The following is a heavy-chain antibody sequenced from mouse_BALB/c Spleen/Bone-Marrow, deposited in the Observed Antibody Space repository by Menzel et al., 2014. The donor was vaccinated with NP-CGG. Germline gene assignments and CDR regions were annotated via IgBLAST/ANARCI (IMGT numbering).Heavy chain of an antibody. J-gene: IGHJ4*01. D-gene: IGHD2-1*01. CDR1: YTFTDHV. CDR2: IYPGSGST. CDR3: ARLDGNYRYAMDY. V-gene: IGHV1-81*01. Sequence: YTFTDHVITWVKQRTGQGLEWIGEIYPGSGSTYYNEKFKGKATLTADKSSNTAYMQLGSLTSEDSAVYFCARLDGNYRYAMDYWGQGASVTVSS.